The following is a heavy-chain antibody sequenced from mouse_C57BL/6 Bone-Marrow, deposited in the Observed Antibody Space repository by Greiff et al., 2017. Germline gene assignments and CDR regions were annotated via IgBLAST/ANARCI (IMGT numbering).Heavy chain of an antibody. CDR1: GYSITSGYY. CDR2: ISYDGSN. J-gene: IGHJ4*01. CDR3: ARGGWLLRLYYAMDY. V-gene: IGHV3-6*01. D-gene: IGHD2-3*01. Sequence: EVKLQESGPGLVKPSQSLSLTCSVTGYSITSGYYWNWIRQFPGNKLEWMGYISYDGSNNYNPSLKNRISITRDTSKNQFFLKLNSVTTEDTATYYCARGGWLLRLYYAMDYWGQGTSVTVSS.